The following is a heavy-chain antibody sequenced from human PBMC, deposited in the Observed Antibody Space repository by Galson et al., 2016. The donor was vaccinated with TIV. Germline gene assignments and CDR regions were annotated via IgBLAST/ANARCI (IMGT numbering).Heavy chain of an antibody. CDR2: IYGDGRT. D-gene: IGHD3-22*01. CDR3: SRDRYDDARGYYYYYYGMDV. CDR1: GFIVDDNY. Sequence: SLRLSCAASGFIVDDNYMTWIRQAPGKGLEWVSVIYGDGRTYYTDSVRGRFTISSDSSKNTLDLQMNSLRAEDTAVYYGSRDRYDDARGYYYYYYGMDVWGQGTTVTVSS. V-gene: IGHV3-53*01. J-gene: IGHJ6*02.